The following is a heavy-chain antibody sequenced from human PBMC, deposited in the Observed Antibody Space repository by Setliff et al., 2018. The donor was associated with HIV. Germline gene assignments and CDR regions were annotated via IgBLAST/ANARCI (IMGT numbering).Heavy chain of an antibody. J-gene: IGHJ4*02. D-gene: IGHD1-26*01. V-gene: IGHV1-69*13. Sequence: GASVKVSCKASGGTFSSKGISWVRQAPGQGLEWMGGIIPIFGTPDYAQKLQGRITITADESTSTAYMELRSLRSEDTAVYYCARGSRSYWGYWGQGTLVTVSS. CDR1: GGTFSSKG. CDR2: IIPIFGTP. CDR3: ARGSRSYWGY.